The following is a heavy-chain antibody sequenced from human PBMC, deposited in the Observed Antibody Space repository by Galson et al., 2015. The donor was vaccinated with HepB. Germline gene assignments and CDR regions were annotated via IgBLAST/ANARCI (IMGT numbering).Heavy chain of an antibody. J-gene: IGHJ4*02. CDR1: GLTFSSYA. D-gene: IGHD2-2*01. Sequence: SLRLSCAASGLTFSSYAMSWVRQAPGKGLEWVSAISGSGGSTYYADSVKGRFTISRDNSKNTLYLQMNSLRAEDTAVYYCAKAFRVPAAMEKGRDYWGQGTLVTVSS. CDR3: AKAFRVPAAMEKGRDY. CDR2: ISGSGGST. V-gene: IGHV3-23*01.